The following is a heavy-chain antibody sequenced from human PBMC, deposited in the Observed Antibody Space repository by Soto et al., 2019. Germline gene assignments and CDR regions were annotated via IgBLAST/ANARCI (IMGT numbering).Heavy chain of an antibody. CDR1: GFTFSSYV. V-gene: IGHV3-33*01. Sequence: GESLRLSCAASGFTFSSYVMHWVRQAPSKGLEWVAVIWYDGSNKYYADSVKGRFTISRDNSKNTLYLQMNSLRAEDTAVYYCARDSRAYDYIWVSYRPREPHFEYWGQGTLVTVSS. CDR2: IWYDGSNK. J-gene: IGHJ4*02. D-gene: IGHD3-16*02. CDR3: ARDSRAYDYIWVSYRPREPHFEY.